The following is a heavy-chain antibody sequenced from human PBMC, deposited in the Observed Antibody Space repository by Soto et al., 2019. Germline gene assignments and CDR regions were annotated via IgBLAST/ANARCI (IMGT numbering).Heavy chain of an antibody. Sequence: SETLSLTCTVSGGSISSYYWSWIRQPPGKGLEWIGYIYYSGSTNYNPSLKSRVTISVDTSKNQFSLKLSSVTAADTAVYYCATGGGRFLEWLLSNWGQGTLVTVS. J-gene: IGHJ4*02. CDR2: IYYSGST. D-gene: IGHD3-3*01. CDR3: ATGGGRFLEWLLSN. V-gene: IGHV4-59*01. CDR1: GGSISSYY.